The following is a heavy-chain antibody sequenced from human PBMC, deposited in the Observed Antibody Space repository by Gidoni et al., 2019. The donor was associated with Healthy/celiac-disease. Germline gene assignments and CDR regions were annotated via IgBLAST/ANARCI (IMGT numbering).Heavy chain of an antibody. CDR1: GGTFSSYT. Sequence: QVQLVQSGAEVKKPGSAMKVSCKASGGTFSSYTINWVRQAPGQGLEWMGGIIPIFGTANYAQKFQGRVTITADKSTSTAYMELSSLRSEDTAVYYCAREVRIGGDGMDVWGQGTTVTVSS. V-gene: IGHV1-69*06. CDR3: AREVRIGGDGMDV. J-gene: IGHJ6*02. CDR2: IIPIFGTA. D-gene: IGHD2-15*01.